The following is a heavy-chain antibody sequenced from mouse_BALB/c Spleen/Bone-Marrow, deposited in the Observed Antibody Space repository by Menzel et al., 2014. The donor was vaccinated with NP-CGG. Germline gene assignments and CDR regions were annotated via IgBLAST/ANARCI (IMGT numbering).Heavy chain of an antibody. J-gene: IGHJ4*01. CDR1: GFTFSSFG. V-gene: IGHV5-17*02. D-gene: IGHD2-3*01. Sequence: EVQLVESGGGLVQPGGSRKLSCAASGFTFSSFGMHWVRKAPEKGLEWVAYISRGSSTIYYAETVKGRFTISRDNPKNSLVLQMTSLRSEDTAMYYCARDNDGSSSYYAMDYWGQGTSVTVSS. CDR3: ARDNDGSSSYYAMDY. CDR2: ISRGSSTI.